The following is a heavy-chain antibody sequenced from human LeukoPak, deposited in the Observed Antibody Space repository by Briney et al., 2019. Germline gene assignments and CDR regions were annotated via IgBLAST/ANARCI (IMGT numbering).Heavy chain of an antibody. D-gene: IGHD3-16*01. J-gene: IGHJ5*02. V-gene: IGHV1-46*01. CDR1: GYTFTSYY. CDR3: ARDNLVEVTAWWFDP. Sequence: GASVKVSCKASGYTFTSYYMHWVRQAPGQGLEWMGIINPNGGNTSYAQKFQGRVTMTRDTSTRTDYMELSRLRSEDTAVYYCARDNLVEVTAWWFDPWGQGTLVTVSS. CDR2: INPNGGNT.